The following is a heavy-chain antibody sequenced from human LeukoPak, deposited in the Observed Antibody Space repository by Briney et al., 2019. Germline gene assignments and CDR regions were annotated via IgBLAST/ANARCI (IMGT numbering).Heavy chain of an antibody. J-gene: IGHJ5*02. CDR1: GFTFTTYS. CDR3: ARDLTSTSWEGFDP. CDR2: ISSSSTYI. D-gene: IGHD2-2*01. V-gene: IGHV3-21*01. Sequence: GGSLRLSCAASGFTFTTYSIIWVRQAPGKGLEWVSSISSSSTYIYCADSVKGRFTISRDNAKNSLYLQMNSLRAEDTAVYYCARDLTSTSWEGFDPWGQGTLVTVSS.